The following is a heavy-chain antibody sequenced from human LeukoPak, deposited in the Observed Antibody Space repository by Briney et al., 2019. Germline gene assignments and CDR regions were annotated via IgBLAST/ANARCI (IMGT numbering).Heavy chain of an antibody. D-gene: IGHD3-16*01. V-gene: IGHV4-59*01. J-gene: IGHJ4*02. CDR2: IYYSGST. CDR1: GGSMSSYY. Sequence: SETLSLTCTGSGGSMSSYYWSWIRQPPGKGLEWIGYIYYSGSTNYNPSLKSGGTISVDTSKHQFTLQLSSVTAADTAVYYCARGRYGWLPFDYWGQGTLVTVSS. CDR3: ARGRYGWLPFDY.